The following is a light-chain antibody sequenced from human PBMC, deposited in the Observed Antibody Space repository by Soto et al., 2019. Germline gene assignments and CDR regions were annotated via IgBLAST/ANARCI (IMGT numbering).Light chain of an antibody. V-gene: IGLV2-11*01. J-gene: IGLJ2*01. CDR1: RSDVGVYNY. Sequence: QSVLTQPRSVSASPGQSVTLSCTGSRSDVGVYNYVSWYQQHPGKAPKLMIYDVSKRPSGVPGRFSGSKSGNTASLTISGLQAEDEADYYCCSYGGGYTPLVFGGGTKVTVL. CDR3: CSYGGGYTPLV. CDR2: DVS.